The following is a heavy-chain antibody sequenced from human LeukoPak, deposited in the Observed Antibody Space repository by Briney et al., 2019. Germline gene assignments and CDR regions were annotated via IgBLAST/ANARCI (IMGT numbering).Heavy chain of an antibody. CDR2: IYYSGST. D-gene: IGHD1-26*01. V-gene: IGHV4-59*01. J-gene: IGHJ3*02. Sequence: PSGTLSLTCTVSGGSISSYYWSWIRQPPGKGLEWIGYIYYSGSTNYNPSLKSRVTISVDTSKNQFSLKLSSVTAADTAVYYCASNAERDAFDIWGQGTMVTVSS. CDR3: ASNAERDAFDI. CDR1: GGSISSYY.